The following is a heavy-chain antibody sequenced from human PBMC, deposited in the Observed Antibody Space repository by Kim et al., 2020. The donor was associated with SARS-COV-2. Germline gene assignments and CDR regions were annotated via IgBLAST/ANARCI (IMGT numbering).Heavy chain of an antibody. D-gene: IGHD2-15*01. Sequence: SVKGRFTVSRDNSKNTLYLQMNSLRAEDTAVYYCAKSGGRYCSGGSCYFDYWGQGTLVTVSS. V-gene: IGHV3-30*02. CDR3: AKSGGRYCSGGSCYFDY. J-gene: IGHJ4*02.